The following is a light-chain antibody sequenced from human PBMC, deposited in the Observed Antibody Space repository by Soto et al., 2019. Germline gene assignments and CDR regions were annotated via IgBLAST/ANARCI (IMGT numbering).Light chain of an antibody. CDR3: QQYHNWPQT. CDR2: GAS. V-gene: IGKV3-15*01. CDR1: QSVSSD. J-gene: IGKJ2*01. Sequence: EIVMTQSPATLSVSPGERAAISCRASQSVSSDLAWYQQKPGQAPRLLMYGASTRATAIPARFSGSGSGTEFTLTISSLQSEDFALYYCQQYHNWPQTFGQGTNLEIK.